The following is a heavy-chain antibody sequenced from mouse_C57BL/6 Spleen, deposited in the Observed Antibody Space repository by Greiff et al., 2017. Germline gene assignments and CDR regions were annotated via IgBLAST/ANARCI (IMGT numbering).Heavy chain of an antibody. CDR2: IYPGDGDT. D-gene: IGHD4-1*01. Sequence: VQLQQSGAELVKPGASVKISCKASGYAFSSYWMNWVKQRPGKGLEWIGQIYPGDGDTNYNGKFKGKATLTADKSSSTAYMQLSSLTSEDTAVYFCAREPTGTNFDYWGQGTTLTVSS. J-gene: IGHJ2*01. CDR1: GYAFSSYW. V-gene: IGHV1-80*01. CDR3: AREPTGTNFDY.